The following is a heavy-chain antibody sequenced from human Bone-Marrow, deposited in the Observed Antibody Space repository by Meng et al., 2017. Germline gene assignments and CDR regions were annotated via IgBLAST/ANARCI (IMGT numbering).Heavy chain of an antibody. J-gene: IGHJ6*02. V-gene: IGHV4-31*03. CDR1: GGSISSGGYY. CDR2: IYYSGST. D-gene: IGHD3-22*01. Sequence: SETLSLTCTVSGGSISSGGYYWSWIRQHPGKGLEWIGYIYYSGSTYYNSSLKSRVTISVDTSKNQFSLKLSSVTAASTAVYYCAIEGNYDSSGYNRAYYYYGMDVWGQGTTVTVSS. CDR3: AIEGNYDSSGYNRAYYYYGMDV.